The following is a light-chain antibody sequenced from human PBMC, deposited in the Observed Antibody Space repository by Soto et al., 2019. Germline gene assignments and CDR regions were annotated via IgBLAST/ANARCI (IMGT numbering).Light chain of an antibody. J-gene: IGKJ1*01. Sequence: DIVMTQSPDSLAVSLGGRATINCKSSQSVLSTSNSKNSLAWYQQKPGQPPKLLIYWASTRESGVPDRFSGSGSETDFTLTISSLQAEDVAVYYCQQYYSTPRTFGQGTKVEIK. CDR2: WAS. V-gene: IGKV4-1*01. CDR1: QSVLSTSNSKNS. CDR3: QQYYSTPRT.